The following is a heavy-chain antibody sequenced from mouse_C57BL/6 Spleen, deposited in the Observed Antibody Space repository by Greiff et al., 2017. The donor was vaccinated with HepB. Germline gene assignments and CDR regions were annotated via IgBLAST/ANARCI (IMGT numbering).Heavy chain of an antibody. CDR1: GYSITSGYY. J-gene: IGHJ1*03. CDR3: ASFVTTGWYFDV. Sequence: DVKLQESGPGLVKPSQSLSLTCSVTGYSITSGYYWNWIRQFPGNKLEWMGYISYDGSNNYNPSLKNRISITRDTSKNQFFLKLNSVTTEDTATYYCASFVTTGWYFDVWGTGTTVTVSS. V-gene: IGHV3-6*01. CDR2: ISYDGSN. D-gene: IGHD1-1*01.